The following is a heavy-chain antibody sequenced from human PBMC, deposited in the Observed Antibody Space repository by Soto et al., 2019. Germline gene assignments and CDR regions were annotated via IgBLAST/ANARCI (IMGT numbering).Heavy chain of an antibody. Sequence: RASVKVSCKASGYTFTSYYMHWVRQAPGQGLEWMGIINPSGGSTSYAQKFQGRVTMTRDTSTSTVYMELSSLRSEDTAVYYCARDLPRRLRFSEPYGMXVLGHGNRLTVSS. J-gene: IGHJ6*02. V-gene: IGHV1-46*01. CDR1: GYTFTSYY. CDR3: ARDLPRRLRFSEPYGMXV. D-gene: IGHD3-3*01. CDR2: INPSGGST.